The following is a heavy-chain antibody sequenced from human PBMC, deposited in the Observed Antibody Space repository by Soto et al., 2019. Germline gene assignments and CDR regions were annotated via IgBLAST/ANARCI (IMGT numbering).Heavy chain of an antibody. CDR2: VSGYNVDT. D-gene: IGHD3-16*02. CDR1: GYSFTSYG. J-gene: IGHJ4*02. V-gene: IGHV1-18*01. Sequence: ASVKVSCKASGYSFTSYGISWVRQAPGQGLEWMGWVSGYNVDTIYVQKFQGRGTMTTDTSTSTAHMELRSLTYGDTAVYFCARALRLVTAASGIRDFDYWGQGTQVTVSS. CDR3: ARALRLVTAASGIRDFDY.